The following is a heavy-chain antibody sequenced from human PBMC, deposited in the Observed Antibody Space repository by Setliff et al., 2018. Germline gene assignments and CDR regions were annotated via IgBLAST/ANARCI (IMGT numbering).Heavy chain of an antibody. J-gene: IGHJ4*02. CDR2: IKQDGSEK. D-gene: IGHD6-6*01. Sequence: GESLKISCAASGFTFSSYWMSWVRQAPGKGLEWVANIKQDGSEKYYVDSVKGRFTISRDNAKNSLYLQMNSLRAEDTAEYYCARHSSSLLDYWGQGTLVTVSS. CDR1: GFTFSSYW. CDR3: ARHSSSLLDY. V-gene: IGHV3-7*01.